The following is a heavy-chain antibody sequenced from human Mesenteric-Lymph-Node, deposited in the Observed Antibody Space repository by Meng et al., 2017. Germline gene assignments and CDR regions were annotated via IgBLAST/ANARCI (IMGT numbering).Heavy chain of an antibody. CDR3: GGGHSSGYYPIDS. Sequence: LSLTCAASGFTFSSYAMSWVRQAPGKGLEWVSAISGSGGSTYYADSVKGRFTISRDNAKNSLYLQMNSLRAEDTAVYYFGGGHSSGYYPIDSWGQGTLVTVSS. D-gene: IGHD3-22*01. CDR1: GFTFSSYA. J-gene: IGHJ4*02. V-gene: IGHV3-23*01. CDR2: ISGSGGST.